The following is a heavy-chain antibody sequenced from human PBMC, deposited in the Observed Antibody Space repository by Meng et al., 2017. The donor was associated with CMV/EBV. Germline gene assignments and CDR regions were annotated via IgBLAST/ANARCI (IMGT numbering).Heavy chain of an antibody. D-gene: IGHD5-18*01. CDR1: SRFE. CDR3: ARAAEPTAMVPDDAFDM. V-gene: IGHV1-69*05. Sequence: SRFENSWVIKAPGKGLEWMRGIIPISGTPKYAQKFQGRVSFTTDESSNTIFRELSSLRSEDKAVYYCARAAEPTAMVPDDAFDMWGTGTMVTVSS. J-gene: IGHJ3*02. CDR2: IIPISGTP.